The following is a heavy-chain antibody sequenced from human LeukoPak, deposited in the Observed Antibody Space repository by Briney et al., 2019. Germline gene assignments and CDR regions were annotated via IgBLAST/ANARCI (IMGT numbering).Heavy chain of an antibody. CDR3: ANPVVARDY. J-gene: IGHJ4*02. D-gene: IGHD2-15*01. Sequence: GGSLRLSCAASGFTFSSYATSWVRQAPGKGLEWVSAISGSGGSAYYADSVKGRFTISRDNSKNTLYLQMNSLRAEDTAVYYCANPVVARDYWGQGTLVTVSS. CDR2: ISGSGGSA. CDR1: GFTFSSYA. V-gene: IGHV3-23*01.